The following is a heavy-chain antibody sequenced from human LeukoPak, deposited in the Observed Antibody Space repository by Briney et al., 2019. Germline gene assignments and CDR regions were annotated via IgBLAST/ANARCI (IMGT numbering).Heavy chain of an antibody. Sequence: VASVTVSCKASGYTLTSYDINWVRQATGQGLEWMGWMNPNSGNTGYAQKFQGRVTMTRNTSISTAYMELSSLRSEDTAVYYCARDHVDSSSWYGYYYYYGMDVWGQGTTVTVSS. V-gene: IGHV1-8*01. D-gene: IGHD6-13*01. CDR2: MNPNSGNT. CDR3: ARDHVDSSSWYGYYYYYGMDV. CDR1: GYTLTSYD. J-gene: IGHJ6*02.